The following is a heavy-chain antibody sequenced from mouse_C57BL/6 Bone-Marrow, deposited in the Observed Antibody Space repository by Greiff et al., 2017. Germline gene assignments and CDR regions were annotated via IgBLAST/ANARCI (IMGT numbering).Heavy chain of an antibody. D-gene: IGHD4-1*01. CDR2: INPNNGGT. J-gene: IGHJ2*01. CDR3: ALTGTGGLYFDY. V-gene: IGHV1-22*01. Sequence: VQLQQSGPELVKPGASVKMSCKASGYTFTDYNMHWVKQSHGKSLEWIGYINPNNGGTSYNQKFKGKATLTVNKSSSTAYMELRSLTSEDSAVYYCALTGTGGLYFDYWGQGTTLTVSS. CDR1: GYTFTDYN.